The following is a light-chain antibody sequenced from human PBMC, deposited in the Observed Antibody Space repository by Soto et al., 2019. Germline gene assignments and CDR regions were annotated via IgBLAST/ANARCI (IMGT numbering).Light chain of an antibody. J-gene: IGKJ1*01. CDR3: QQYGSAPRT. CDR1: QSVSSDS. V-gene: IGKV3-20*01. Sequence: EIVLTQSPGTLSLSPGERAILSCRASQSVSSDSLAWYRQKPGQAPRLLVYDASSRATGITDRFSGSGSGTDFTLTISRLEPEDFAVYYCQQYGSAPRTFGQGNKVEIK. CDR2: DAS.